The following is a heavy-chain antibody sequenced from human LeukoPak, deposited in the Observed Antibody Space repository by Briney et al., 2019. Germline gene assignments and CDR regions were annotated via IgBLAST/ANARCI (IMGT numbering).Heavy chain of an antibody. V-gene: IGHV3-23*01. CDR1: GFTFSSYA. J-gene: IGHJ4*02. Sequence: PGGSLRLSCAASGFTFSSYAMSWVRQAPGKGLEWVSAISGSGGSTYYADSVKGRYTISRDNSKNTLYLQMNSLRAEDTAVYYCAKDRMGARGIDYWGQGTLVTVSS. CDR3: AKDRMGARGIDY. D-gene: IGHD1-26*01. CDR2: ISGSGGST.